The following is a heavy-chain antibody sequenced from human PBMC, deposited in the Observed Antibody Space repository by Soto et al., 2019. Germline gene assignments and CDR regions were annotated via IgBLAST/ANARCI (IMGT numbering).Heavy chain of an antibody. V-gene: IGHV3-7*03. Sequence: GGSLRLSCGASGFSLSSKSMSWVRQAPGKGLEWVANIKYDGNEKFYVDSVKGRFTVSRDTAKNSLHLLMNSLRAEDTAVYYCAKGGSNGWYDAFDIWGQGTMVTVSS. CDR1: GFSLSSKS. CDR2: IKYDGNEK. J-gene: IGHJ3*02. D-gene: IGHD6-19*01. CDR3: AKGGSNGWYDAFDI.